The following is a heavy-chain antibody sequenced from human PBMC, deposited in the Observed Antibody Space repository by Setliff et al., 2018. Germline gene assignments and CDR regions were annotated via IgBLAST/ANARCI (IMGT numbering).Heavy chain of an antibody. J-gene: IGHJ4*02. CDR2: MNPNSGNT. CDR1: GYTFTSYD. Sequence: ASVKVSCKASGYTFTSYDINWVRQATGQGLEWMGWMNPNSGNTGYAQKFQGRVTITRNTSISTAYMELRSLRSDDTAVYYRARGSSSGYYFDYWGQGTLVTVSS. CDR3: ARGSSSGYYFDY. D-gene: IGHD6-6*01. V-gene: IGHV1-8*03.